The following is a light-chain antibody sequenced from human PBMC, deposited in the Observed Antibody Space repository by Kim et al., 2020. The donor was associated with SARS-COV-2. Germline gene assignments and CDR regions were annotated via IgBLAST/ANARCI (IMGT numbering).Light chain of an antibody. J-gene: IGLJ1*01. CDR3: GSWDSSLSTYL. CDR1: SSNIESNY. V-gene: IGLV1-51*01. Sequence: GRKVTFSCSGSSSNIESNYVSWYQQLPGTAPKLLSYDSNKRPSGIPARFSGFKSGTSATLDITGLQTGDEADYYCGSWDSSLSTYLFGPGTKVTVL. CDR2: DSN.